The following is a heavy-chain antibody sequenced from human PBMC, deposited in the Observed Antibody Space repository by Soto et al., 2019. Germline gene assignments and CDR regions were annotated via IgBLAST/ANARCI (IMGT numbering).Heavy chain of an antibody. CDR3: GKTDGVAGQIVDS. CDR2: ISGSGGRI. D-gene: IGHD2-15*01. CDR1: GFTLSNYA. V-gene: IGHV3-23*01. Sequence: EVQLLESGGGLVQPGGSLRLSCAASGFTLSNYAMSWVRQAPGKGLEWVSTISGSGGRIYYADSVKGRFTISRDNSKNTLYLQMSSLRAEDTAVYYCGKTDGVAGQIVDSWGQGNLVTVSS. J-gene: IGHJ4*02.